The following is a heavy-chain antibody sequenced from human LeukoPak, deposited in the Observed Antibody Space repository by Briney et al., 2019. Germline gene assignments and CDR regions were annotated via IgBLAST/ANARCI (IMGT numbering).Heavy chain of an antibody. Sequence: SETLSLTCTVSGGSISTYFWTWIRQPPGKGLEWVGYIYYSGSTHYDSSLKSRVSISIDTSNNQFSLQLNSVTAADTAVYYCARSSKTYYMDVWGRGTTVTVSS. CDR3: ARSSKTYYMDV. CDR2: IYYSGST. J-gene: IGHJ6*03. V-gene: IGHV4-59*13. CDR1: GGSISTYF.